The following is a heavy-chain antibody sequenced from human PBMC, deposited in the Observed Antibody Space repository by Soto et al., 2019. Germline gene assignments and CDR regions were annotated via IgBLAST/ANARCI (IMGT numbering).Heavy chain of an antibody. Sequence: GGSLRLSCAASGFTFSYYYMSWIRQAPGKGLEWVSYISSSGSTIYYADSVKGRFTISRDNAKNSLYLQMNSLRAEDTAVYYCARPRGQSAAGPFDPWGQGTLVTVSS. D-gene: IGHD6-13*01. J-gene: IGHJ5*02. CDR2: ISSSGSTI. V-gene: IGHV3-11*01. CDR1: GFTFSYYY. CDR3: ARPRGQSAAGPFDP.